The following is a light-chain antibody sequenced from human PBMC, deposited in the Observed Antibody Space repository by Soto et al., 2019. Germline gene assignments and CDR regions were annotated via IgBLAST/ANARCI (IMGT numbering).Light chain of an antibody. CDR3: QQNGSSRGT. Sequence: EIVLTQSPGTLSLSPGERATLSCRASQSVSSSYLAWYQHKPGQAPRLLIYGASSRATGIPDRFSGSGSGTDFPLTISRLAPEDFEVYYCQQNGSSRGTFGQGTKLEIK. CDR1: QSVSSSY. CDR2: GAS. V-gene: IGKV3-20*01. J-gene: IGKJ2*01.